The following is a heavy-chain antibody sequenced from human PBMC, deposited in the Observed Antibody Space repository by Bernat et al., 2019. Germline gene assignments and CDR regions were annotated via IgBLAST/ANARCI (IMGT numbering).Heavy chain of an antibody. CDR3: ARHPLQQLVHSYWFDS. V-gene: IGHV3-30-3*01. CDR1: GFTFSSYA. CDR2: ISYDGSNK. D-gene: IGHD6-13*01. J-gene: IGHJ5*01. Sequence: QVQLVESGGGVVQPGGSLRLSCAASGFTFSSYAMHWVRQAPGKGLEWVAVISYDGSNKYYADSVKGRFTISRDNSKNTLYLQMNSLRAEDTAVYYCARHPLQQLVHSYWFDSWGQGTLVTVPS.